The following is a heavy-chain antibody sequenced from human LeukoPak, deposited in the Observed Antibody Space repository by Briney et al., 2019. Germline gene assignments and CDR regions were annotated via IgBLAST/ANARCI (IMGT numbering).Heavy chain of an antibody. CDR3: ARLTVTTSS. CDR1: GFTFSDHY. J-gene: IGHJ5*02. CDR2: TRNKANSYTT. D-gene: IGHD4-17*01. Sequence: GGSLRLSCAASGFTFSDHYMDWVRQAPGKGLEWVGRTRNKANSYTTEYAASVKGRFTISRDDSKNSLYLQMNSLKTEDTAVYYCARLTVTTSSWGQGTLVTVSS. V-gene: IGHV3-72*01.